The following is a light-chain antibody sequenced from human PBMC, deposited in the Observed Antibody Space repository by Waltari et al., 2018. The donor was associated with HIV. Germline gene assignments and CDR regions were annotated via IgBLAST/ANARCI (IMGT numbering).Light chain of an antibody. J-gene: IGLJ3*02. CDR3: AAWDDSLNGM. CDR1: SSNIGSNI. CDR2: TND. Sequence: QSVLTQPPSVSGTPGQNVTIFCSGSSSNIGSNIVNRYQQLPGAAPKLLIYTNDQRPSGVPDRFSGSKSGTSASLAISGLQSADEADYYCAAWDDSLNGMFGGGTKLTVL. V-gene: IGLV1-44*01.